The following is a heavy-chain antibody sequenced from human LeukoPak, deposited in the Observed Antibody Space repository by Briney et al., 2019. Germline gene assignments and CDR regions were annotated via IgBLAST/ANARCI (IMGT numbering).Heavy chain of an antibody. Sequence: TSETLSLTCTVSGGSISSYYWSWIRQPPGKGLEWIGYIYYSGSTNHNPSLKSRVTISVDTSKNQFSLKLSSVTAADTAVYYCARATMVRGVRGWFDPWGQGTLVTVSS. CDR2: IYYSGST. CDR1: GGSISSYY. V-gene: IGHV4-59*01. CDR3: ARATMVRGVRGWFDP. J-gene: IGHJ5*02. D-gene: IGHD3-10*01.